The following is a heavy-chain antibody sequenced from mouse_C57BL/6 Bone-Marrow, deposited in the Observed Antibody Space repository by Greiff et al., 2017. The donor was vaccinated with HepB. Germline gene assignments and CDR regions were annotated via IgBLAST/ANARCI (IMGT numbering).Heavy chain of an antibody. CDR1: GFSLTSYG. J-gene: IGHJ4*01. CDR2: IWSGGST. CDR3: ARFGTTVPHYYAMDY. V-gene: IGHV2-2*01. Sequence: VKLMESGPGLVQPSQSLSITCTVSGFSLTSYGVHWVRQSPGKGLEWLGVIWSGGSTDYNAAFISRLSISKDNSNSQVFFKMNSLQADDTAIYYCARFGTTVPHYYAMDYWGQGTSVTVSS. D-gene: IGHD1-1*01.